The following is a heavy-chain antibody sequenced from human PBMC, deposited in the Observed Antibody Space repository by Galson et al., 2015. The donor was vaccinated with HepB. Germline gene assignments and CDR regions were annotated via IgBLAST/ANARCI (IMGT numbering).Heavy chain of an antibody. D-gene: IGHD3-10*01. Sequence: SLRLSCAASGFTFSTYWMSWFRQAPGKGLEWVANMNQVGSEKYYVDSVKGRFTISRDNAKNSLYLQMNSLRVEDTAVYYCGREATGDYWGQGTLLTVSS. CDR1: GFTFSTYW. CDR2: MNQVGSEK. J-gene: IGHJ4*02. CDR3: GREATGDY. V-gene: IGHV3-7*03.